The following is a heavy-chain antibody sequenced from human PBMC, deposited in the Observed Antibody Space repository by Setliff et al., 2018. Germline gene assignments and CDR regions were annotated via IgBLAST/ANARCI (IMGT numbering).Heavy chain of an antibody. CDR1: GDSLTRSSSW. D-gene: IGHD3-3*01. V-gene: IGHV4-61*05. Sequence: SETLPLTCSVFGDSLTRSSSWWGWIRQPAGKGLEWIGNIYSSGTTKYNPSLKSRVTISVDTSKRQFSLNLLSVTAADTAVYYCARMSRYSEFWSGYAEDYYSSYIDVWGTGATVTVSS. CDR3: ARMSRYSEFWSGYAEDYYSSYIDV. J-gene: IGHJ6*03. CDR2: IYSSGTT.